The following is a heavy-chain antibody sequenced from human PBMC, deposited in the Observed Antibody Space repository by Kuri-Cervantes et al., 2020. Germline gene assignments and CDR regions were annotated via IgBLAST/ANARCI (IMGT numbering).Heavy chain of an antibody. Sequence: LSLTCAASGFTFSSYDMHWVRQATGKGLEWVSAIGTAGDTYYPGSVKGRFTISRDNSKNTLYLQMNSLRAEDTAVYYCASPWAATMVRGYGMDVWGQGTTVTVSS. V-gene: IGHV3-13*01. CDR1: GFTFSSYD. D-gene: IGHD3-10*01. J-gene: IGHJ6*02. CDR3: ASPWAATMVRGYGMDV. CDR2: IGTAGDT.